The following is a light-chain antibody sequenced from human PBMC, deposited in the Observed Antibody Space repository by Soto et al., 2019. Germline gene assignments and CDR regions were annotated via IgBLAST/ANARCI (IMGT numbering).Light chain of an antibody. CDR1: QGIRDA. CDR3: LQHKSYPQT. CDR2: AAS. Sequence: DIQMTQSPSSLSASVGDRVTITCRASQGIRDALGWYQQKPGKAPKRLIYAASSLQSRVPSRFSGSGSGTEFTLTISSLQPEDFATYYCLQHKSYPQTFGQGTKVEIK. V-gene: IGKV1-17*01. J-gene: IGKJ1*01.